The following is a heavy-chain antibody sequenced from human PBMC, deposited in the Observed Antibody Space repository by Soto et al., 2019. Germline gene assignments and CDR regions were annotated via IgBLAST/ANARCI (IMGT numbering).Heavy chain of an antibody. Sequence: GGSLRLSCAASGFTFSSYAMSWVRQAPGKGLEWVSAISGSGGSTYYADSVKGRFTISRDNSKNTLYLQMNSLRAEDTAVYYCAKVRSLYGEYYFDYWGQGTLVTSPQ. CDR3: AKVRSLYGEYYFDY. V-gene: IGHV3-23*01. CDR2: ISGSGGST. D-gene: IGHD3-10*01. J-gene: IGHJ4*02. CDR1: GFTFSSYA.